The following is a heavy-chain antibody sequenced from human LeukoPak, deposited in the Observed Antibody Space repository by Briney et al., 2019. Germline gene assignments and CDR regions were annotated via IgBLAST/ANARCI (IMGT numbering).Heavy chain of an antibody. CDR2: IYSGGST. CDR3: ASKEGRRGSTYGMDV. CDR1: GFTVSSNY. D-gene: IGHD3-10*01. V-gene: IGHV3-53*01. J-gene: IGHJ6*02. Sequence: PGGSLRLSCAASGFTVSSNYMSWVRQAPGKGLEWVSVIYSGGSTYYAGSVKGRFTISRDNSKNTLYLQMNSLRAEDTAVYYCASKEGRRGSTYGMDVWGQGTTVTVSS.